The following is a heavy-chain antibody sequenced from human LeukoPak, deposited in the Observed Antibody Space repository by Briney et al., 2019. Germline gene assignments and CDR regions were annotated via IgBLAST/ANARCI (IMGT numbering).Heavy chain of an antibody. CDR3: ARALVGADIDY. D-gene: IGHD1-26*01. V-gene: IGHV3-7*04. J-gene: IGHJ4*02. Sequence: GGSLRLSCAASGVTFSSYWMSWVRQAPGKGLEWVANIKQDGSEKYYVDSVKGRFTISRDNAKNSLYLQMNSLRAEDTAVYYCARALVGADIDYWGQGTLVTVSS. CDR1: GVTFSSYW. CDR2: IKQDGSEK.